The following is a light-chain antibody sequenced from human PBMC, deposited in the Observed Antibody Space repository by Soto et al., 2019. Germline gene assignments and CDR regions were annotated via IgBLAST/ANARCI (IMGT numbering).Light chain of an antibody. CDR3: CSYAGDYTFV. V-gene: IGLV2-11*01. CDR2: DVI. J-gene: IGLJ1*01. Sequence: QSVLIQPRSVSGSPGQSVTISCTGTSSDVGVYKYVSWYRQHPGKAPKLMIYDVITRPSGVPDRFSGSKSGNTASLTISGLQAEDEAAYYCCSYAGDYTFVFGSGTKLTVL. CDR1: SSDVGVYKY.